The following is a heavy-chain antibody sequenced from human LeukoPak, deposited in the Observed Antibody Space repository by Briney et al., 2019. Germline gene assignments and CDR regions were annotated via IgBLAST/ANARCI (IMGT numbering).Heavy chain of an antibody. J-gene: IGHJ4*02. CDR1: GFRFGDYH. V-gene: IGHV3-11*01. CDR3: AREPGYNSPFDY. D-gene: IGHD5-24*01. CDR2: ISAGGSTI. Sequence: GGSLRLSCAASGFRFGDYHMSWIRQAPGQGLEWVSYISAGGSTIYYADSVKGRFTISRDNAKNSLYLQMNSLRAEDTAVYYCAREPGYNSPFDYWGQGTLVTVSS.